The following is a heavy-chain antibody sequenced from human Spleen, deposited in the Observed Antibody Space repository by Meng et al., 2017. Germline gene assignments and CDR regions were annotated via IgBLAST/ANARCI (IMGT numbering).Heavy chain of an antibody. CDR2: IYHSGST. V-gene: IGHV4-4*02. J-gene: IGHJ5*02. CDR3: ARSAYAISNWFDP. CDR1: GGSISSSNW. Sequence: QVELQDSGPGLVKPSGTLSLTCAVSGGSISSSNWWSWVRQPPGKGLEWIGEIYHSGSTNYNPSLKSRVTISVDTSKNQFSLKLSSVTAADTAVYYCARSAYAISNWFDPWGQGTLVTVSS. D-gene: IGHD3-9*01.